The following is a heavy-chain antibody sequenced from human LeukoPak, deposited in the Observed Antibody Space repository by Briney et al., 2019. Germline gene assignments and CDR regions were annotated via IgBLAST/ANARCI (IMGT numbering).Heavy chain of an antibody. CDR2: INPSNGNT. V-gene: IGHV1-46*01. D-gene: IGHD1-26*01. CDR3: ARDLSQFMGVPSV. Sequence: ASVKVSCKASGYTFTNFDIHWVRQAPGQGLEWMGIINPSNGNTNYAQKFQGRVTMSSDTSTTTVYMELSSLRSEGTVIYYCARDLSQFMGVPSVWGQGTQVIVSS. CDR1: GYTFTNFD. J-gene: IGHJ4*02.